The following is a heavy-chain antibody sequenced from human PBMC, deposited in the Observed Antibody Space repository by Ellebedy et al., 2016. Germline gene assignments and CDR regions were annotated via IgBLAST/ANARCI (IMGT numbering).Heavy chain of an antibody. CDR3: AREISGSYRGGAFDI. V-gene: IGHV3-30*03. Sequence: GESLKISXAAFGFTFSSYGMHWVRQAPGKGLEWVAVISYDGSNKYYADSVKGRFTISRDNSKNTLYLQMNSLRAEDTAVYYCAREISGSYRGGAFDIWGQGTMVTVSS. CDR1: GFTFSSYG. D-gene: IGHD1-26*01. J-gene: IGHJ3*02. CDR2: ISYDGSNK.